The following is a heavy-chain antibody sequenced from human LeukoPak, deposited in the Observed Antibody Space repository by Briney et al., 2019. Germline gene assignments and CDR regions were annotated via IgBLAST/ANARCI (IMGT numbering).Heavy chain of an antibody. CDR1: GYTFTGYY. CDR3: AILDHYDILTGYDYGMDV. CDR2: INPNSGGT. J-gene: IGHJ6*02. V-gene: IGHV1-2*04. D-gene: IGHD3-9*01. Sequence: GASVKVPCKASGYTFTGYYMHWVRQAPGQGLEWMGWINPNSGGTNYAQKFQGWVTMTRDTSISTAYMELSRLRSDDTAVYYCAILDHYDILTGYDYGMDVWGQGTTVTVSS.